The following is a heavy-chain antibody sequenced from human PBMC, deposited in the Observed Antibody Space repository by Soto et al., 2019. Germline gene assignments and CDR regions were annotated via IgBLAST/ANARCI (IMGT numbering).Heavy chain of an antibody. J-gene: IGHJ4*02. V-gene: IGHV3-13*04. D-gene: IGHD3-22*01. Sequence: EVQLVESGGGLVQPGGSLRLSCSASGFTFSSYDMHWVRQGTGKGLEWVSAIGTAGDTNYAVSVKGRFTISRENAKNSLYLQMNSLRAGDTAIYFCARAIGPTLFDYWGQGTLVTVSS. CDR3: ARAIGPTLFDY. CDR2: IGTAGDT. CDR1: GFTFSSYD.